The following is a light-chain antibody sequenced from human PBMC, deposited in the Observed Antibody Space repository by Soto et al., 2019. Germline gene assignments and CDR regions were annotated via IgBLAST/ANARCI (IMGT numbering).Light chain of an antibody. V-gene: IGKV1-5*03. CDR1: QSISTW. CDR3: QKCKVAPFT. Sequence: DIQMTQSPSTLPASLGDRVTITCRANQSISTWLAWYQQKPGKAPNLLIYKASRLETGVPSRFSGSGSGTEFTLTISSLQPEDVATYYCQKCKVAPFTFGGGTKVDIK. CDR2: KAS. J-gene: IGKJ4*01.